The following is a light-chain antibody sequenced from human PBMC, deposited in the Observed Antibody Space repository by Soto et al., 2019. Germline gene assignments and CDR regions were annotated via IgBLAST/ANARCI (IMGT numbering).Light chain of an antibody. Sequence: DIQMTQSPSTLSAPVGDRVTITCRASQSISSWLAWYQQKPGKAPKLLIYKASSLESGVPSRFSGSESGTEFTLTISSLQPDDFATYYCQQYNSFSYTFGQGTKLEIK. CDR2: KAS. CDR1: QSISSW. V-gene: IGKV1-5*03. CDR3: QQYNSFSYT. J-gene: IGKJ2*01.